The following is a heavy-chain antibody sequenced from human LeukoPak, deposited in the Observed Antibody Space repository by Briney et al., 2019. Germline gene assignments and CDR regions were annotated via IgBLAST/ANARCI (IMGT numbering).Heavy chain of an antibody. Sequence: GGSLRLSCAASGFTFSSYSMNWVRQAPGKGLEWVSSISSRSSYIYYADLVKGRFTISRDNAKNSLYLQMNSLRAEDTAVYYCARDTGRSRPYYFDYWGQGTLVTVSS. CDR1: GFTFSSYS. J-gene: IGHJ4*02. D-gene: IGHD1-1*01. CDR3: ARDTGRSRPYYFDY. CDR2: ISSRSSYI. V-gene: IGHV3-21*01.